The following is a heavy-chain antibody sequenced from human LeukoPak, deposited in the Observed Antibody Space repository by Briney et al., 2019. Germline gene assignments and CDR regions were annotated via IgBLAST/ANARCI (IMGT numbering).Heavy chain of an antibody. D-gene: IGHD4-17*01. CDR1: GGTFSSYA. J-gene: IGHJ4*02. V-gene: IGHV1-69*05. CDR2: IIPIFGTA. Sequence: GASVKVSCKASGGTFSSYAISWVRQAPGQGLEWMGGIIPIFGTANYAQKFQGRVTITTDESTSTAYMELSSLRSKDTAVYYCARSIFYGDYAPWYYFDYWGQGTLVTVSS. CDR3: ARSIFYGDYAPWYYFDY.